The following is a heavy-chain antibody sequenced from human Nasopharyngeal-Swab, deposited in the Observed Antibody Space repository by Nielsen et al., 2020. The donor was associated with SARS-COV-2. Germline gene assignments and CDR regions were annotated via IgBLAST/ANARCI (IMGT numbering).Heavy chain of an antibody. V-gene: IGHV4-59*01. CDR3: ASEDYGGNSGFDY. J-gene: IGHJ4*02. D-gene: IGHD4-23*01. Sequence: WIRQPPGKGLEWIGYIYYSGSTNYNPSLKSRVTISVDTSKNQFSLKLSSVTAADTAVYYCASEDYGGNSGFDYWGQGTLVTVSS. CDR2: IYYSGST.